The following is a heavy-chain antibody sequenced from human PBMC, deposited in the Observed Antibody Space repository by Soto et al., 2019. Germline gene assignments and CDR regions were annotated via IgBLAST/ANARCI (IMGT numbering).Heavy chain of an antibody. V-gene: IGHV4-59*01. J-gene: IGHJ4*02. D-gene: IGHD6-13*01. CDR3: ARYRREEAAGYTLDN. CDR1: VVSISSNY. CDR2: VYNSGST. Sequence: PSETLSLTCTFSVVSISSNYWTCIRHPPGKGLEWIGYVYNSGSTNYNPSLKSRVTISEDTSKGQFSLKVNSMTAADTAVYYCARYRREEAAGYTLDNWGQGISVTVSX.